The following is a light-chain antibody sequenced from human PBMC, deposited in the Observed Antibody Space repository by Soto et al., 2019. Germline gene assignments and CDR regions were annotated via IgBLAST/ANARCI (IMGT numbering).Light chain of an antibody. CDR3: QLYGNSSIT. Sequence: EIVMTQSPGTLSVSPGERATLSCRASLSVSTNYLAWYQRKPGQAPRLLIYGASSRATGIPDRLSGSGSGTDFTLTISRLEPEDFAVYYCQLYGNSSITFGRGTRLEIK. J-gene: IGKJ5*01. CDR2: GAS. CDR1: LSVSTNY. V-gene: IGKV3-20*01.